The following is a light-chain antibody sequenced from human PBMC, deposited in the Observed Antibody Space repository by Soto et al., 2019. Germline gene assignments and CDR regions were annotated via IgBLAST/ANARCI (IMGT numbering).Light chain of an antibody. CDR2: GAS. V-gene: IGKV3-20*01. J-gene: IGKJ1*01. Sequence: ENVLTQSPGTLSLSPGERSTLSCMASQTVYNGFLAWYQQKPGQAPRLLIYGASSRATGIPARFSGSGSGTDFTLTISSLEHEDFAVYYCQQYVSSPRTFGQGTRWIS. CDR1: QTVYNGF. CDR3: QQYVSSPRT.